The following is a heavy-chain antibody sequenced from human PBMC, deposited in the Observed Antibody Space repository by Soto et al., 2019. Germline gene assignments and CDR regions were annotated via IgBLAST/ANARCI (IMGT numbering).Heavy chain of an antibody. V-gene: IGHV1-46*01. CDR2: INPSGGGT. CDR3: ARGLTGTYYGISY. CDR1: GYTFINYY. Sequence: ASVKVSCKASGYTFINYYMHWVRQAPGQGLEWMGIINPSGGGTTYAQQFQGRLTMTGDTSTSTVYMELSSLRSEDTAVYYCARGLTGTYYGISYWGQGTLVTVSS. J-gene: IGHJ4*02. D-gene: IGHD7-27*01.